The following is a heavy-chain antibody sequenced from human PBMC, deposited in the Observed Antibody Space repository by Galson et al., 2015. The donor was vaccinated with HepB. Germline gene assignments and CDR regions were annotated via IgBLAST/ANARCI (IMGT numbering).Heavy chain of an antibody. CDR2: IHPGDSNT. D-gene: IGHD2-2*01. CDR1: GYSFTSYW. CDR3: ARLYCSSTSCSSYYYYYVDV. Sequence: QSGAEVKKPGESLKISCKGSGYSFTSYWIGWVRQMPGKGLEWMGIIHPGDSNTRYNPTFQGQVTISADKSISTAYLQWSSLKASDTAIYYCARLYCSSTSCSSYYYYYVDVWGKGTTVTVSS. V-gene: IGHV5-51*03. J-gene: IGHJ6*03.